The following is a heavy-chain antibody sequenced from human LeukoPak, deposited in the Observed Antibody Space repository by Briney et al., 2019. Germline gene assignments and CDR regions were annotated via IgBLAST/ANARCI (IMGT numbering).Heavy chain of an antibody. CDR1: GGSISSSDYY. Sequence: SETLSLTCTVSGGSISSSDYYWGWIRQPPGKGLEWIGSIYYSVTTYYNPSLKSRVTISVDTSKNQFSLKLNSVTAADTAVYYCARGSGHSRDAYYWGQGTVVTVSS. V-gene: IGHV4-39*07. CDR3: ARGSGHSRDAYY. J-gene: IGHJ4*02. D-gene: IGHD6-19*01. CDR2: IYYSVTT.